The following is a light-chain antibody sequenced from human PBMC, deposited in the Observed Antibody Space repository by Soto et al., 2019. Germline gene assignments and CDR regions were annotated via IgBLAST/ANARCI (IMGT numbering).Light chain of an antibody. J-gene: IGKJ4*01. V-gene: IGKV3-11*01. CDR2: DAS. CDR3: QQRSNWPPT. CDR1: QSVSSY. Sequence: EIELTQSPATLSLSPGERATLSCRASQSVSSYLAWYQQKPGQAPRLLIYDASNRAPGIPARFSGSGSGTDFTLTISSLEPEDFAVYYCQQRSNWPPTFGGGTKVEIK.